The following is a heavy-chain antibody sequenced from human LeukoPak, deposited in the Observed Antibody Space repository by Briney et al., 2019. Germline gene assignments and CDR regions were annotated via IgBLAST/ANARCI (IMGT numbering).Heavy chain of an antibody. CDR2: IYSGGTT. CDR3: TRDSTYYGSGSYYY. CDR1: GFTVSSNY. D-gene: IGHD3-10*01. Sequence: GGSLRLSCAASGFTVSSNYMRWVRQAPGKGLEWVSVIYSGGTTYYADSVRGRFTISRDNSKNTLYLQMNSLRAEDTAVYYCTRDSTYYGSGSYYYWGQGTLVTVSS. V-gene: IGHV3-53*01. J-gene: IGHJ4*02.